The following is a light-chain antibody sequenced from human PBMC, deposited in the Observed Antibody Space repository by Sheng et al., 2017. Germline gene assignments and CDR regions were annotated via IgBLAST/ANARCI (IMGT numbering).Light chain of an antibody. CDR2: AAS. J-gene: IGKJ4*01. CDR3: QQSYSAPLT. Sequence: DIQMTQSPSSLSASVGDRVTITCRASQSISSYLNWYQXKPGKAPELLIYAASSLQVGSHQGSVAVDLGTEFTLTISSLQPEDFVTYYCQQSYSAPLTFGGGTKVEIK. V-gene: IGKV1-39*01. CDR1: QSISSY.